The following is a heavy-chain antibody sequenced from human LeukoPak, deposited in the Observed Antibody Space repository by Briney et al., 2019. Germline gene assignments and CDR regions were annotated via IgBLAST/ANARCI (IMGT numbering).Heavy chain of an antibody. CDR2: ITSSISYI. CDR3: ARDARAGFFDY. Sequence: GRSLRLSCAASGFTFNSYSINWVRQAPGNRLEWISSITSSISYIYYADSVKGRFTISRDNAKHSLYLQMNSLRAEDTAVYYCARDARAGFFDYWGEGTLVTVSS. V-gene: IGHV3-21*01. CDR1: GFTFNSYS. J-gene: IGHJ4*02.